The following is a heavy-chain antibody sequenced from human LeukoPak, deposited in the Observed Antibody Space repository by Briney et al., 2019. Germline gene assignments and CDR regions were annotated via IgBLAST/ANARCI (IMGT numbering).Heavy chain of an antibody. CDR2: LYSGGTT. Sequence: GGSLRLSCAGSGFTVSTNYMNWVRQAPGKGLEWVSILYSGGTTYYADSVKGRFTVSRDSSKNTLFLHMNSLRAEDTAVYYCARVGDHYHWYLDLWGRGTLVTASS. V-gene: IGHV3-53*01. CDR1: GFTVSTNY. J-gene: IGHJ2*01. CDR3: ARVGDHYHWYLDL. D-gene: IGHD3-10*01.